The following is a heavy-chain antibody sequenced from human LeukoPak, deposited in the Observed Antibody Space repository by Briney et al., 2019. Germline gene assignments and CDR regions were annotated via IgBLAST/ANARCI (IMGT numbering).Heavy chain of an antibody. J-gene: IGHJ4*02. CDR2: IKSKTDGETT. CDR3: TTEPRWDCNSTSCSFSDY. CDR1: GFTFSNAW. D-gene: IGHD2-2*01. Sequence: GGSLRLSCAASGFTFSNAWMNWVRQAPGKGLEWVGRIKSKTDGETTDYAAPVKGRFTISRGDSKNTLYLQMNSLKTEDTAVYYCTTEPRWDCNSTSCSFSDYWGQGTLVTVSS. V-gene: IGHV3-15*01.